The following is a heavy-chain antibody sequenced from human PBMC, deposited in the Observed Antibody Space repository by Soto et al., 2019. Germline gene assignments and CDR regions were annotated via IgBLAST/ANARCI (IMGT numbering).Heavy chain of an antibody. CDR2: IYYSGST. D-gene: IGHD4-17*01. CDR3: ARDRWDYGDGMDV. J-gene: IGHJ6*02. CDR1: GGSVSSGSYY. Sequence: QVQLQESGPGLVKPSETLSLTCTVSGGSVSSGSYYWSWIRQPPGKGLEWIGYIYYSGSTNYNPSRESRVTISVDTSKNQFSLKLSSVTAADTAVYYCARDRWDYGDGMDVWGQGTTVTVSS. V-gene: IGHV4-61*01.